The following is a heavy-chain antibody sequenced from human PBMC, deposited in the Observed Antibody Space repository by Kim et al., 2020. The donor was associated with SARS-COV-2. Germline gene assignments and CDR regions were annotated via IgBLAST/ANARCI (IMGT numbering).Heavy chain of an antibody. Sequence: DSVNGRFTISRDNSKNTLYLQMNSLRAEDTAVYYCAKDRAVLALLRIFDYWGQGTLVTVSS. V-gene: IGHV3-23*01. D-gene: IGHD2-15*01. J-gene: IGHJ4*02. CDR3: AKDRAVLALLRIFDY.